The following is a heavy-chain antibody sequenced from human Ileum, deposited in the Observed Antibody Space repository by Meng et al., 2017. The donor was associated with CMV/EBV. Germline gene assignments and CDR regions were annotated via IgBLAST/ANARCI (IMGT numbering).Heavy chain of an antibody. D-gene: IGHD4-23*01. Sequence: SETLSLTCTVSGGSISSYFWSWIRQPPGKGLEWIGYIYYSGSTNYNPSLKSRVTISVDTSKNQFSLKLSSVTAADTAVYYCARGLTVLTLDYWGQGTLVTVSS. V-gene: IGHV4-59*01. J-gene: IGHJ4*02. CDR3: ARGLTVLTLDY. CDR2: IYYSGST. CDR1: GGSISSYF.